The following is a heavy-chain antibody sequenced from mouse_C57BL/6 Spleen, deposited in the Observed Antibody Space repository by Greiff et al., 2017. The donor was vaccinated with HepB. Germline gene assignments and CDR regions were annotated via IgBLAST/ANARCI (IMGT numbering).Heavy chain of an antibody. J-gene: IGHJ4*01. CDR3: ARSEAVVERNAMDY. CDR2: IHPNSGST. CDR1: GYTFTSYW. Sequence: QVQLQQPGAELVKPGASVKLSCKASGYTFTSYWMHLVKQRPGQGLEWIGMIHPNSGSTNYNEKFKSKATLTVDKSSSTAYMQLSSLTSEDSAVYYCARSEAVVERNAMDYWGQGTSVTVSS. V-gene: IGHV1-64*01. D-gene: IGHD1-1*01.